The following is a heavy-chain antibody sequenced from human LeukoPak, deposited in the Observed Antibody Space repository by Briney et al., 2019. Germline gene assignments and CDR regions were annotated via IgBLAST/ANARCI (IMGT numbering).Heavy chain of an antibody. V-gene: IGHV4-59*01. CDR2: IYYSGST. CDR1: SGSISSYY. D-gene: IGHD3-10*01. CDR3: ARVRGSTADY. Sequence: SETLSLTCTVSSGSISSYYWSWIRQPPGKGLEWIGYIYYSGSTNYNPSLKSRVTISVDTSKNQFSLKLSSVTAADTAVYYCARVRGSTADYWGQGTLVTVSS. J-gene: IGHJ4*02.